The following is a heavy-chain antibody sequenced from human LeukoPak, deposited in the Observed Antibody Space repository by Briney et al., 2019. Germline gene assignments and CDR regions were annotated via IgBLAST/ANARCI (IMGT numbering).Heavy chain of an antibody. CDR1: GFTFSSYG. CDR2: ISYDGSNK. CDR3: AKLWTGSGSYSY. D-gene: IGHD1-26*01. J-gene: IGHJ4*02. V-gene: IGHV3-30*18. Sequence: PGGSLRLSCAASGFTFSSYGMHWVRQAPGKGLEWVAVISYDGSNKYYADSVKGRFTISRDNSKNTLYLQMNSLRAEDTAVYYCAKLWTGSGSYSYWGQGTLVTVSS.